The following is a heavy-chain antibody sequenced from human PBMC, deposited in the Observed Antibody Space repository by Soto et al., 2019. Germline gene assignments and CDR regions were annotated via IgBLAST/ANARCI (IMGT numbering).Heavy chain of an antibody. CDR3: ARDRPYYDFWSGYYRLHYGMDV. J-gene: IGHJ6*02. CDR1: GFTFSSYA. V-gene: IGHV3-30-3*01. Sequence: GGSLRLSCAASGFTFSSYAMHWVRQAPGKGLEWVAVISYDGSNKYYADSVKGRFTISRDNSKNTLYLQMNSLRAEDTAVYYCARDRPYYDFWSGYYRLHYGMDVWGQGTTVTVSS. D-gene: IGHD3-3*01. CDR2: ISYDGSNK.